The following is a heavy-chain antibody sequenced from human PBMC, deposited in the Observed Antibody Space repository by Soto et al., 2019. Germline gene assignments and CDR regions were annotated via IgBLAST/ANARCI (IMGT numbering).Heavy chain of an antibody. CDR2: ISDSGGST. Sequence: EVQLLESGGGLVQPGGSLRLSCAASGFTFRSYAMSWVRQVPGKGLAWVSAISDSGGSTYYADSVKGRFTISRDNSKNTRYLQGNSGRAGDTAVYYCAKRTVAVTSKVLVPASDYWGQGTLVTVSS. D-gene: IGHD6-19*01. CDR3: AKRTVAVTSKVLVPASDY. V-gene: IGHV3-23*01. J-gene: IGHJ4*02. CDR1: GFTFRSYA.